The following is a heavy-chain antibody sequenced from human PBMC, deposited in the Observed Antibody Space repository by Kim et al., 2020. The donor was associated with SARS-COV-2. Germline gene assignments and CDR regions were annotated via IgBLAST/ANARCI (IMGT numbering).Heavy chain of an antibody. Sequence: ASVKVSCKASGYTFTSYAMNWVRQATGQGLEWMGWINTNTGNPTYAQGFTGRFVFSLDTSVSTAYLQISSLKAEDTAVYYCAREMGRGYSGYEGDEHWGQGTLVTVSS. D-gene: IGHD5-12*01. V-gene: IGHV7-4-1*02. CDR2: INTNTGNP. CDR1: GYTFTSYA. J-gene: IGHJ4*02. CDR3: AREMGRGYSGYEGDEH.